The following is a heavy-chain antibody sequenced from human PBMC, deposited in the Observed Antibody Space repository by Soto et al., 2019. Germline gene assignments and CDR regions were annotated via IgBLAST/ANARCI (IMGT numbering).Heavy chain of an antibody. CDR2: MSGSSSTT. CDR3: AKNQERELPRVIDF. CDR1: GLTFSNYA. D-gene: IGHD1-7*01. V-gene: IGHV3-23*01. Sequence: GGSLRLSCATSGLTFSNYAMSWVRQAPGGGLEWVSSMSGSSSTTYYADSVTGRFTISRDRSKNTLYLQMSSLRAEDTALYYCAKNQERELPRVIDFWGQGTLVTVSS. J-gene: IGHJ4*02.